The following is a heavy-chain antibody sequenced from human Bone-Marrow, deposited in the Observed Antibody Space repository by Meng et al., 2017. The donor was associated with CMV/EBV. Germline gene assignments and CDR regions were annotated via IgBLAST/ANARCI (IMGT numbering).Heavy chain of an antibody. CDR2: IRYDGSNK. Sequence: GGSLRLSCAASGFTFSNYGMHWVRQAPGKGLEWVAFIRYDGSNKYYADSVKGRFTISRDNSKNTLYLQMNSLRAEDTAVYYCLPAVASYWGQGTLVTVSS. CDR1: GFTFSNYG. CDR3: LPAVASY. J-gene: IGHJ4*02. D-gene: IGHD2-2*01. V-gene: IGHV3-30*02.